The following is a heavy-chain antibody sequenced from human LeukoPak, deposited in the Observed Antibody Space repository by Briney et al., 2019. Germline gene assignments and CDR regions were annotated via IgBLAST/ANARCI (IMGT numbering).Heavy chain of an antibody. CDR1: GFTFSSYA. D-gene: IGHD4-17*01. Sequence: GGSLRLSCAASGFTFSSYAMTWVRQAPGKGLGWVSGISDTGRSTYYADSVKGRFTISRSNSKSTLYLQMNSLRGEDTAVYYCAKVLRGLAYYGDYRDWGQGTLVTVSS. V-gene: IGHV3-23*01. CDR2: ISDTGRST. CDR3: AKVLRGLAYYGDYRD. J-gene: IGHJ4*02.